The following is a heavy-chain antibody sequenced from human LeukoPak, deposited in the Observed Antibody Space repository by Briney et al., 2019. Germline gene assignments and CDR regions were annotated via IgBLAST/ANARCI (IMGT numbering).Heavy chain of an antibody. V-gene: IGHV3-23*01. J-gene: IGHJ4*02. Sequence: GGSLRLSCAASGFTFSSYAMSWVRQAPGKGLEWVSAISGSGGSTYYADSVKGRFTISRDNSKNTLYLQMNSLRAEDTAVYYYAKEQETITKITSPYDYWGQGTLVTVSS. CDR3: AKEQETITKITSPYDY. CDR2: ISGSGGST. CDR1: GFTFSSYA. D-gene: IGHD3-22*01.